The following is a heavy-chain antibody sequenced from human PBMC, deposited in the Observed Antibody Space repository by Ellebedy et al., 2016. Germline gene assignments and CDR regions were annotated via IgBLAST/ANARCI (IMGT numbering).Heavy chain of an antibody. V-gene: IGHV4-31*03. J-gene: IGHJ3*02. D-gene: IGHD3-3*01. CDR3: ARVTPYYDPPRGAFDI. Sequence: SETLSLTXTVSGGSISSGGYYWSWIRQHPGKGLEWIGYIYYSGSTYYNPSLKSRVTISVDKSKNQFSLKLSSVTAADTAVYYCARVTPYYDPPRGAFDIWGQGTMVTVSA. CDR2: IYYSGST. CDR1: GGSISSGGYY.